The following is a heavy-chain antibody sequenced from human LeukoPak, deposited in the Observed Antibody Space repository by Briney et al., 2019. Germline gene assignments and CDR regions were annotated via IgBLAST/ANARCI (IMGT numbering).Heavy chain of an antibody. CDR1: GFTFSSYG. D-gene: IGHD2-15*01. J-gene: IGHJ4*02. CDR2: ISYDGSNK. Sequence: AGGSLRLSCAASGFTFSSYGMHWVRQAPGKGLEWVAVISYDGSNKYYADSVKGRFTISRDNPKNTLYLQMNSLRAEDTAVYYCAKDLLYCSGGSCPPEGCDYWGQGTLVTVSS. V-gene: IGHV3-30*18. CDR3: AKDLLYCSGGSCPPEGCDY.